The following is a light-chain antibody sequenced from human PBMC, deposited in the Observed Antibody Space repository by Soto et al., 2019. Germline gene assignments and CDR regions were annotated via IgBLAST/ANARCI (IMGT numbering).Light chain of an antibody. CDR1: QGITNS. CDR2: AAS. CDR3: QKYKSAPYT. Sequence: DIQITHSPSSLSASVGDRVTITFRSSQGITNSLAWYQQKPGKGPNLLIYAASTLQSGVPSRFSGSGSGTDFTLTISSMQPEHVANYYCQKYKSAPYTFGPGTKVDIK. V-gene: IGKV1-27*01. J-gene: IGKJ3*01.